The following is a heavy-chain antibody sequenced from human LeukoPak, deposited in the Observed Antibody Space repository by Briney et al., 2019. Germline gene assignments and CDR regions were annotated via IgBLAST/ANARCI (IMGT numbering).Heavy chain of an antibody. J-gene: IGHJ4*02. CDR3: ARERSAMVTGFDY. CDR2: ISSSSSYI. D-gene: IGHD5-18*01. V-gene: IGHV3-21*01. CDR1: GFTFSSYS. Sequence: TGGSLRLSCAASGFTFSSYSMNWVRQAPGKGLEWASSISSSSSYIYYADSVKGRFTISRDNAKNSLYLQMNSLRAEDTAVYYCARERSAMVTGFDYWGQGTLVTVSS.